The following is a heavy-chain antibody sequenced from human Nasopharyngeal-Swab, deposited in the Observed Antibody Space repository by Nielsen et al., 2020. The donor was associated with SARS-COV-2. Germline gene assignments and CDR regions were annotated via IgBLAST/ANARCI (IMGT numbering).Heavy chain of an antibody. D-gene: IGHD4-11*01. CDR2: ISGSGGST. CDR1: GFTFSSYA. V-gene: IGHV3-23*01. Sequence: GESLKISCAASGFTFSSYAMSWVRQAPGKGLEWVSAISGSGGSTYYADSVKGRFTISRDNSKNTLYLQMNSLRAEDTAVYYCARPMTTVTLQRGMDVWGQGTTVTVSS. CDR3: ARPMTTVTLQRGMDV. J-gene: IGHJ6*02.